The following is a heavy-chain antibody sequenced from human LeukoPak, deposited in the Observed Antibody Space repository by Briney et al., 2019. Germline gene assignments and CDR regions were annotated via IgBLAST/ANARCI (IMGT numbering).Heavy chain of an antibody. CDR3: ANECDYFYGSGSYFHS. CDR2: IIPILAVA. CDR1: VGTFNSYT. Sequence: SVKVSCKASVGTFNSYTISWVRHAPGQGLEWMGRIIPILAVANYAQRFQGRVTIIADKSTSTAYMEISSLRFEDTAVYYCANECDYFYGSGSYFHSWAQGTLVTVSS. J-gene: IGHJ4*02. V-gene: IGHV1-69*02. D-gene: IGHD3-10*01.